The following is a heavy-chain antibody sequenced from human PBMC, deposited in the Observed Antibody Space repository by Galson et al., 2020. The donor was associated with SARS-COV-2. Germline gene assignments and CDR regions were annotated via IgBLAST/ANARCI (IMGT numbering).Heavy chain of an antibody. D-gene: IGHD3-3*01. CDR1: GGSISSGGSY. V-gene: IGHV4-31*03. J-gene: IGHJ3*02. Sequence: SETLSLTCTVSGGSISSGGSYWSWIRQPPGKGLEWLGYISYSWTTYSNPSLKSRVPISVDTSKNQFSLKLSSVTAADTAVYYCARALRRPIFGVVDAFDIWGQGTMVTVSS. CDR2: ISYSWTT. CDR3: ARALRRPIFGVVDAFDI.